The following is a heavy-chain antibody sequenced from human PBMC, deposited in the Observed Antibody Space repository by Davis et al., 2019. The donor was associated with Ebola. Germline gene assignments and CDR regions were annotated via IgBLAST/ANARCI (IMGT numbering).Heavy chain of an antibody. D-gene: IGHD6-25*01. J-gene: IGHJ5*02. V-gene: IGHV4-34*01. CDR3: ARGAAISRFDP. CDR1: GASFSGYY. CDR2: INHSGST. Sequence: MPSETLSLTCAVYGASFSGYYWSWIRQPPGKGLEWIGEINHSGSTNYNPSLKSRFTISVDTSKNQFSLKLSSVTAADTAVYYCARGAAISRFDPWGQGTLVTVSS.